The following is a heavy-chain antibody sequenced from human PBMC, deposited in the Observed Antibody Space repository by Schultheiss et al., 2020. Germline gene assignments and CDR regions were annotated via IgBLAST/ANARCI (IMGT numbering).Heavy chain of an antibody. CDR2: ISGSGGST. CDR1: GFTFSSYA. D-gene: IGHD6-13*01. V-gene: IGHV3-23*01. CDR3: AKAGYSSSWYWGGPIDY. J-gene: IGHJ4*02. Sequence: GGSLRLSCAASGFTFSSYAMSWVRQAPGKGLEWVSAISGSGGSTYYADSVKGRFTISRDNSKNTLYLQMNSLRAEDTAIYYCAKAGYSSSWYWGGPIDYWGQGTLVTVSS.